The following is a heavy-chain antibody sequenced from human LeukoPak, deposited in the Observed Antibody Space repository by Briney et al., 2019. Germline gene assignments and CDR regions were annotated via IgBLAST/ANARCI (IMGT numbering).Heavy chain of an antibody. V-gene: IGHV3-23*01. J-gene: IGHJ4*02. CDR3: ARSLWLEN. Sequence: GGSLRLSCAASGLTFSRYAMSWVRQAPGKGLDWVSGISGSGGSTYYARSVKGRFTISRDNARNSLYLQMNSLRDEDTAVYYCARSLWLENWGQGTLVTVSS. D-gene: IGHD6-19*01. CDR1: GLTFSRYA. CDR2: ISGSGGST.